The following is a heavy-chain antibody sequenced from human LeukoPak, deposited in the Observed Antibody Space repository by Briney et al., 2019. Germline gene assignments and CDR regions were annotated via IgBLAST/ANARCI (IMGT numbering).Heavy chain of an antibody. Sequence: SETLSLTCTVSGYSISSGYYWGWIRQPPGKGLEWIGSIYHSGSTYYNPSLKSRVTISVDTSKNQFSLKLSSVTAADTAVYYGASLGLVTGDYWGQGTLVTVSS. V-gene: IGHV4-38-2*02. CDR1: GYSISSGYY. CDR2: IYHSGST. CDR3: ASLGLVTGDY. D-gene: IGHD3-9*01. J-gene: IGHJ4*02.